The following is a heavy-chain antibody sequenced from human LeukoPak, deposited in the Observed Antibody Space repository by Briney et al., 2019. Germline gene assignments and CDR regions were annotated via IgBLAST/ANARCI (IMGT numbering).Heavy chain of an antibody. Sequence: GKSLKISCKGSGYSFTSYWIGWVRQMPGKGLEWMGIIYPGDSDTRYSPSFQGQVTISADKSISTAYLQWSSLKASDTAMYYCASYSSGSYYHYGMDVWGQGTTVAVSS. CDR3: ASYSSGSYYHYGMDV. D-gene: IGHD1-26*01. CDR2: IYPGDSDT. J-gene: IGHJ6*02. CDR1: GYSFTSYW. V-gene: IGHV5-51*01.